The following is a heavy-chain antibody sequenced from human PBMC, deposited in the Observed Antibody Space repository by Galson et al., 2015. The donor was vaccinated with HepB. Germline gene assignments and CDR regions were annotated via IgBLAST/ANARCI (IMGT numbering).Heavy chain of an antibody. CDR1: ADAFDSYV. J-gene: IGHJ4*02. Sequence: SVKVSCKASADAFDSYVLAWVRQAPGQGLEWMGRIIPMIDKAHYAQKLQGRVTITADRSTSTTFMELRSLTSGDTAVYYCATAASLKTGDYFDRRGQGTLVTVSS. CDR3: ATAASLKTGDYFDR. V-gene: IGHV1-69*04. D-gene: IGHD1-14*01. CDR2: IIPMIDKA.